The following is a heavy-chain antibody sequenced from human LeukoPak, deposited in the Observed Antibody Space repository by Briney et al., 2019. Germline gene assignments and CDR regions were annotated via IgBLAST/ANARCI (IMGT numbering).Heavy chain of an antibody. Sequence: GASVKVSCKASGYTFTSYGISWVRQAPGQGLEWMGWISAYNGNTNYAQKLQGRVTMTTDTSTSTAYMELRSLRSDDTAVYYCAREGITMVRGVPYFDYWGQGTLVTVSS. D-gene: IGHD3-10*01. CDR1: GYTFTSYG. V-gene: IGHV1-18*01. CDR2: ISAYNGNT. CDR3: AREGITMVRGVPYFDY. J-gene: IGHJ4*02.